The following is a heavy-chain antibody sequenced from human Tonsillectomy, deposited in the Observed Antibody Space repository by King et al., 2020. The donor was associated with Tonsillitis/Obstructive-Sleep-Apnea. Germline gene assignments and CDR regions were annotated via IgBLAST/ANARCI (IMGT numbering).Heavy chain of an antibody. CDR2: IPPNAYGGTI. V-gene: IGHV3-15*05. D-gene: IGHD5/OR15-5a*01. CDR1: GFTFINAL. CDR3: TLRSSI. Sequence: VQLVESGGGLGKPWESPRLSCVVSGFTFINALMGLFRQGPGKGLEWVGRIPPNAYGGTIDYGAPVKGRFTIYRDDSENTVYLQMKSLKTEDTAVFYCTLRSSIRGQGTLVTVSS. J-gene: IGHJ4*02.